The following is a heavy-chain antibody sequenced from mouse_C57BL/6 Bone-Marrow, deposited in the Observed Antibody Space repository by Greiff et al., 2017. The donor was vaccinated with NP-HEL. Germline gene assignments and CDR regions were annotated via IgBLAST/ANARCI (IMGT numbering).Heavy chain of an antibody. CDR1: GYAFSSSW. CDR2: IYPGDGDT. CDR3: VLRDNAMDY. Sequence: QVQLQQSGPELVKPGASVKISCKASGYAFSSSWMNWVKQRPGKGLEWIGRIYPGDGDTNYNGKFKGKATLTADKSYSTAYMQLSSLTSEDSAVYFCVLRDNAMDYWGQGTSVTVSS. J-gene: IGHJ4*01. D-gene: IGHD2-12*01. V-gene: IGHV1-82*01.